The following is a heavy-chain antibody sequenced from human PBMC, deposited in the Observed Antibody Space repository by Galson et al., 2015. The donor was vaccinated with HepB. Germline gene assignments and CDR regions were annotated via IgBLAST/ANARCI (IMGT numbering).Heavy chain of an antibody. CDR3: ARDYYDSNGYYAGHLVF. V-gene: IGHV1-69*04. Sequence: SVKVSCKASGGTFSSYSIAWVRQAPGQGLEWMGRIIPVRGITNYAQKFQGRVTITADKSTTTAYMELSSLGSDDTALYFCARDYYDSNGYYAGHLVFWGEGTLVTVSS. CDR1: GGTFSSYS. J-gene: IGHJ4*02. CDR2: IIPVRGIT. D-gene: IGHD3-22*01.